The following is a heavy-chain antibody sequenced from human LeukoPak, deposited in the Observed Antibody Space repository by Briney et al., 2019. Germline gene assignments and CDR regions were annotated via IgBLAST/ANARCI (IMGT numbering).Heavy chain of an antibody. Sequence: SETLSLTCTVSGGSISSYYWSWIRQPPGKGLEWIGYIYYSGSTNYNPSLKSRVTISVDTSKNQFSLKLSSVTAADTAVYYCAREERGYSYGLWGQGTLVTVSS. V-gene: IGHV4-59*01. CDR1: GGSISSYY. CDR2: IYYSGST. J-gene: IGHJ4*02. D-gene: IGHD5-18*01. CDR3: AREERGYSYGL.